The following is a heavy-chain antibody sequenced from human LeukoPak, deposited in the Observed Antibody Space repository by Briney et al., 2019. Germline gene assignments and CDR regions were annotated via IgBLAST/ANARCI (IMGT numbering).Heavy chain of an antibody. CDR1: GFTFSDYY. D-gene: IGHD6-13*01. V-gene: IGHV3-11*04. CDR2: ISSSGNTI. Sequence: GGSLRLSCAASGFTFSDYYMSWIRQAPGKGLEWVSYISSSGNTIYYADSVKGRFTTSRDNSKNTLYLQMNSLRAEDTAVYYCAKDWRAAAGYWGQGTLVTVSS. J-gene: IGHJ4*02. CDR3: AKDWRAAAGY.